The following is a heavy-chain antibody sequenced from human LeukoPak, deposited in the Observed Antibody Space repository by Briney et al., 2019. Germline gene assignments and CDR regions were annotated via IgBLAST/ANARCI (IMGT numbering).Heavy chain of an antibody. CDR2: IYYTGST. D-gene: IGHD1-1*01. Sequence: SETLSLTCTVSGVSITSYYWSWVRQSPGRGPEWIGYIYYTGSTNYNPSLKSRVTISVDTSKSQFSLKLSSVTAADTAVYYCARPQHDALDIWGQGTMVTVSS. V-gene: IGHV4-59*08. CDR3: ARPQHDALDI. J-gene: IGHJ3*02. CDR1: GVSITSYY.